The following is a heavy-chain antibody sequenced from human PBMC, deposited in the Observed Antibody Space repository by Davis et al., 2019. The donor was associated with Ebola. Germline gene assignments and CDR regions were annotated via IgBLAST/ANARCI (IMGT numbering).Heavy chain of an antibody. D-gene: IGHD6-13*01. Sequence: PGGSLRLSCAASGFTFSDYWMHWVRQAPGKGLVWVSCVSPDGGSAVYADSVKGRFTIPRDNAKNTLYLQINSLRAEDTAMYYCSRVGDIAAAAHFDYWGQGSLVTVSS. CDR2: VSPDGGSA. V-gene: IGHV3-74*01. CDR1: GFTFSDYW. J-gene: IGHJ4*02. CDR3: SRVGDIAAAAHFDY.